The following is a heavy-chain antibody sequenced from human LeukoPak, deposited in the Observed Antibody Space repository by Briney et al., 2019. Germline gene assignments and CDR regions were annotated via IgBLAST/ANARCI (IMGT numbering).Heavy chain of an antibody. CDR3: ESHYHLTTGTTLED. CDR1: GGTFSSYA. D-gene: IGHD1-1*01. J-gene: IGHJ4*02. CDR2: IIPIFGTA. Sequence: SVKVSCKASGGTFSSYAISWVRQAPGQGLEWMGGIIPIFGTANYAQKFQGRVTITTDESTSTAYMELSSLRSEDTAVYYCESHYHLTTGTTLEDWGQGTLVTVSS. V-gene: IGHV1-69*05.